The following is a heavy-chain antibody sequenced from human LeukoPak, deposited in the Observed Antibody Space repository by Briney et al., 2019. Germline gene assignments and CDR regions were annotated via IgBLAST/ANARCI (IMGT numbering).Heavy chain of an antibody. CDR1: GYTFTKFD. J-gene: IGHJ4*02. Sequence: GASVKVSCKASGYTFTKFDINWVRQATVQGLEWMGWVNLKSGYTGYAQKFQGRVTITRDTSINTAYMELSSLRSEDTAVYYCARVDGSPDYWGQGTLVTVSS. D-gene: IGHD2-15*01. V-gene: IGHV1-8*03. CDR3: ARVDGSPDY. CDR2: VNLKSGYT.